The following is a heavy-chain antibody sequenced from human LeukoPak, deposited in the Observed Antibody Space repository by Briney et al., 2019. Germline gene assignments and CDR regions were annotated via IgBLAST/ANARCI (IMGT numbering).Heavy chain of an antibody. D-gene: IGHD3-22*01. CDR1: GFTFSSYS. CDR3: ARENRVVTLIVQPEAFDI. J-gene: IGHJ3*02. V-gene: IGHV3-21*06. Sequence: GGSLRLSCAASGFTFSSYSMNWVRQAPGKGLEWVSSISSSSSYIYYTDSVKGRFSISRDNAKNSLFLRMNSLRAEDTAVYYCARENRVVTLIVQPEAFDIWGQGTMVTVSS. CDR2: ISSSSSYI.